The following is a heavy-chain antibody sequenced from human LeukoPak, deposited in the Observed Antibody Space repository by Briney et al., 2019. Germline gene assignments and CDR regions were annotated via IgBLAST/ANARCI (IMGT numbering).Heavy chain of an antibody. Sequence: SETLSLTCSVSGVSIGSNPYSWGWIRQPPGKGLEWIGSLHYGGITYYNPSLKSRLTISGDTSKNQFSLRLSSVTAADTAVYYCARHNYYYGSSGYYLDYWGRGTLVAVSS. D-gene: IGHD3-22*01. V-gene: IGHV4-39*01. CDR2: LHYGGIT. CDR1: GVSIGSNPYS. J-gene: IGHJ4*02. CDR3: ARHNYYYGSSGYYLDY.